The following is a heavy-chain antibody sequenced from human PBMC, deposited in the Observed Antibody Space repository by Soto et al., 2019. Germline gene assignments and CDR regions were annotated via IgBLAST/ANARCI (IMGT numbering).Heavy chain of an antibody. V-gene: IGHV4-39*01. Sequence: SETLSLTCTVSGGSISSSSYYWGWIRQPPGKGLEWIGSIYYSGSTYYNPSLKSRVTISVDTSKNQFSLKMSSVTAADTAVYYSARPTLYYYYGMDVWGQGTTVT. CDR3: ARPTLYYYYGMDV. J-gene: IGHJ6*02. CDR2: IYYSGST. CDR1: GGSISSSSYY.